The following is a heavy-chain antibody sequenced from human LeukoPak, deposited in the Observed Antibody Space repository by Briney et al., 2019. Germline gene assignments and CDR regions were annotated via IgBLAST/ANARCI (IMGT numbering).Heavy chain of an antibody. CDR1: GFIFDDYG. CDR3: ARDQDEEEPFDH. Sequence: GGSLRLSCAASGFIFDDYGMSWVRQVPGKGVEWVSGINWHGGKINYVDSVKGRFHISRDNAKNSLYLQLNSLRGEDAALYYCARDQDEEEPFDHWGQGTRVTVSS. J-gene: IGHJ4*02. D-gene: IGHD1-14*01. CDR2: INWHGGKI. V-gene: IGHV3-20*04.